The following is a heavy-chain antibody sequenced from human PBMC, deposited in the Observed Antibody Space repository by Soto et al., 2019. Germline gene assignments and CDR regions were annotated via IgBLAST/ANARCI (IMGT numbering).Heavy chain of an antibody. CDR3: ARAEGSTYSDYYYNGLDV. D-gene: IGHD2-15*01. J-gene: IGHJ6*02. CDR1: GFTFYKYD. CDR2: IGSAGDT. V-gene: IGHV3-13*01. Sequence: HPGGSLRLSCAASGFTFYKYDIHWVRQATGKGLEWVSAIGSAGDTYYADSVKGRFTISRENAKNSLYLQMNRLRAGDTAVYFCARAEGSTYSDYYYNGLDVWGQGTTVTVSS.